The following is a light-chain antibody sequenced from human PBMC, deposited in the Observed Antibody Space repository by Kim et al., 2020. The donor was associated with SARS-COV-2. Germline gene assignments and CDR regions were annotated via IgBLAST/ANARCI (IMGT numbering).Light chain of an antibody. Sequence: GQRLTISCSGSTSNIGNSFVYWYQQLPGTAPKFLIYRDNERPSGVPDRFSGSKSGTSASLAISGLRSEDEADYYCATWDDSLRSVVFGGGTQLTVL. CDR2: RDN. V-gene: IGLV1-47*01. CDR1: TSNIGNSF. CDR3: ATWDDSLRSVV. J-gene: IGLJ2*01.